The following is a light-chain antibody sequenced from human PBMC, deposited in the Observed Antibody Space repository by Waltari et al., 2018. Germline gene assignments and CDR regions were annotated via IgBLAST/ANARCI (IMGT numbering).Light chain of an antibody. V-gene: IGKV3-20*01. CDR2: DAS. CDR3: QKYGTLPAT. CDR1: QSVSRT. Sequence: EIVLTRSPGTLSVSPGERVTLSCRASQSVSRTLAWYQQKPGQAPRLLIYDASTRATGIPDRFSGSGSGTDFSLTISRLEPEDFAVYYCQKYGTLPATFGQGTKVEIK. J-gene: IGKJ1*01.